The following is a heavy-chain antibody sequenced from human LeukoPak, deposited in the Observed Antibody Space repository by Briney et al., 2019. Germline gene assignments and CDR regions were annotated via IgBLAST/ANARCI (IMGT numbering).Heavy chain of an antibody. CDR1: GGSISSGGYY. D-gene: IGHD3-22*01. V-gene: IGHV4-39*07. CDR2: INHSGNT. Sequence: SETLSLTCTVSGGSISSGGYYWSWIRQPPGKGLEWIGEINHSGNTNYNPSLKSRVTISVDTSKNQFSLKLSSVTAADTAVYYCARGPYDSSRDWGQGTLVTVSS. J-gene: IGHJ4*02. CDR3: ARGPYDSSRD.